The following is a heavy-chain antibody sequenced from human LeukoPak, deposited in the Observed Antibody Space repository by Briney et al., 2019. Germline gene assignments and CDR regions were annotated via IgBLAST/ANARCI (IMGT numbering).Heavy chain of an antibody. CDR1: GFTFSSYS. D-gene: IGHD7-27*01. CDR3: ARDRLSLGAFDI. CDR2: ISSSSSTI. Sequence: HSGGSLRLSCAASGFTFSSYSMNWVRQAPGKGLEWVSYISSSSSTIHYADSVKGRFTISRDNAKNSLYLQMNSLRAEDTAVYYCARDRLSLGAFDIWGQGTMVTVSS. J-gene: IGHJ3*02. V-gene: IGHV3-48*01.